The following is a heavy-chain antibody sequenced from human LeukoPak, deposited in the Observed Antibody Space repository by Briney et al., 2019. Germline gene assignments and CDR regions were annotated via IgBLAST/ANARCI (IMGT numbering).Heavy chain of an antibody. V-gene: IGHV3-30-3*01. D-gene: IGHD6-19*01. CDR2: ISYDGSNK. J-gene: IGHJ4*02. CDR3: ARDTQAVADYYFDY. Sequence: QPGRSLRLSCAASGFTFSSYAMHWVRQAPGKALEWVAVISYDGSNKYYADSVKGRFTISRDNSKNTLYLQMNSLRAEDTAVYYCARDTQAVADYYFDYWGQGTLVTVSS. CDR1: GFTFSSYA.